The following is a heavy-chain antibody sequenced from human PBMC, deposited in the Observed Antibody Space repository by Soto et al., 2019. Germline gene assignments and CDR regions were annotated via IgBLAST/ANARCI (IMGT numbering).Heavy chain of an antibody. CDR2: ISYDGSNK. CDR3: ARDFRGNSSSWYGAYYYYYYGMDV. J-gene: IGHJ6*02. V-gene: IGHV3-30-3*01. Sequence: QVQLVASGGGVVQPGRSLRLSCAASGFTFSSYAIHWVRQAPGKGLEWVAVISYDGSNKYYADSVKGRFTISRDNSKNTLYLQMNSLRAEDTAVYYCARDFRGNSSSWYGAYYYYYYGMDVWGQGTTVTVSS. CDR1: GFTFSSYA. D-gene: IGHD6-13*01.